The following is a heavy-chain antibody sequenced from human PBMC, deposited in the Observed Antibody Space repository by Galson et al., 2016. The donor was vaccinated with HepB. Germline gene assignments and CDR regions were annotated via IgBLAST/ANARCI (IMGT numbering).Heavy chain of an antibody. CDR3: ASRWDSFDV. V-gene: IGHV3-74*01. J-gene: IGHJ3*01. D-gene: IGHD1-26*01. Sequence: LRLSCAVSGLPFSAYWLHWVRQAPGKGLEWVARISNDGSRAAYAGSVKGRFTISRDNSKNTLYLLLNSLRAEDTSLYYCASRWDSFDVWGQGTMVTVSS. CDR2: ISNDGSRA. CDR1: GLPFSAYW.